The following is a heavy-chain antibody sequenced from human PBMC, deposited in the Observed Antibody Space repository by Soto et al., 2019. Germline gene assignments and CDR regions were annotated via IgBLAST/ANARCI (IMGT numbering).Heavy chain of an antibody. CDR2: IWYDGSIK. J-gene: IGHJ2*01. CDR3: AGHSISESGEWFFDV. D-gene: IGHD3-3*02. V-gene: IGHV3-33*01. Sequence: QVQLEESGGGVVQPGRSLRLSCAASGFTFSSHGMHWVRQAPGKGLEWVAVIWYDGSIKYYTDSVKGRFTISRDNSKNTLSLQMSSLRAEDTAVYYCAGHSISESGEWFFDVWGRGTLVTVSS. CDR1: GFTFSSHG.